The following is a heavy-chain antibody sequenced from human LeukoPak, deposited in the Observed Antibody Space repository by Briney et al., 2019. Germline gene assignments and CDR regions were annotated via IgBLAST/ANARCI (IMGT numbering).Heavy chain of an antibody. J-gene: IGHJ6*03. V-gene: IGHV4-39*07. CDR1: GGSISSYY. CDR2: IYYSGST. D-gene: IGHD2-15*01. Sequence: NPSETLSLTCTVSGGSISSYYWGWIRQPPGKGLEWIGSIYYSGSTYYNPSLKSRVTISVDTSKNQFSLKLSSVTAADTAVYYCARSVEGYCSGGSCYSYYYYMDVWGKGTTVTVSS. CDR3: ARSVEGYCSGGSCYSYYYYMDV.